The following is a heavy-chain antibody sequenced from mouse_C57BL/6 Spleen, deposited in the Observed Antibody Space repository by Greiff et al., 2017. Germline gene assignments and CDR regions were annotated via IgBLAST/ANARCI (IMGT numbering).Heavy chain of an antibody. Sequence: VQLQQSGPELVKPGASVKISCKASGYTFTDYYMNWVKQSHGKSLEWIGDINPNNGGTSYNQKFKGKATLTVDKSSSTAYMELRSLTSEDSAVYYCARSPPDGYYPWFAYWGQGTLVTVSA. CDR1: GYTFTDYY. CDR2: INPNNGGT. V-gene: IGHV1-26*01. J-gene: IGHJ3*01. D-gene: IGHD2-3*01. CDR3: ARSPPDGYYPWFAY.